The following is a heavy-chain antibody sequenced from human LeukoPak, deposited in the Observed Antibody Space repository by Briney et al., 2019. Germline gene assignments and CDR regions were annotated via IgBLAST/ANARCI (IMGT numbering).Heavy chain of an antibody. CDR1: GFTFSGSA. Sequence: GGSLKLSCAASGFTFSGSAMHWVRQASGKGLEWVGRIRSKANSDATAYAASVKGRFTISRDDSKNTAYLQMNSLRGDDTAVYYCAKDVGKWESLHFFDYWGQGTLVTVSS. CDR2: IRSKANSDAT. V-gene: IGHV3-73*01. J-gene: IGHJ4*02. CDR3: AKDVGKWESLHFFDY. D-gene: IGHD1-26*01.